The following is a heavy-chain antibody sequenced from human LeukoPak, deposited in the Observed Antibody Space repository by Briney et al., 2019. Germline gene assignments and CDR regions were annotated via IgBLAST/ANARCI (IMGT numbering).Heavy chain of an antibody. V-gene: IGHV1-18*01. CDR2: ISAYNGNT. D-gene: IGHD4-17*01. CDR1: GYTFTSYG. CDR3: TRDVEWVTTAWVTKRILDY. J-gene: IGHJ4*02. Sequence: GASVKVSCKASGYTFTSYGISWVRQAPGQGLEWMGWISAYNGNTNYAQKLQGRVTMTTDTSTSTAYMELGSLRSDDTAVYYCTRDVEWVTTAWVTKRILDYWGQGTLVTVSS.